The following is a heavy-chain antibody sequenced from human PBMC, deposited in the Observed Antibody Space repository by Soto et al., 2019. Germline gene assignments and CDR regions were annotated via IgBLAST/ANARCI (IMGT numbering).Heavy chain of an antibody. CDR3: AREGYDSSNGFDY. V-gene: IGHV4-59*01. CDR2: IYYSGST. CDR1: GGSISSYY. D-gene: IGHD3-22*01. J-gene: IGHJ4*02. Sequence: SETLSLTCTVSGGSISSYYWSWIRQPPGKGLEWIGYIYYSGSTNYNPSLKSRVTISVDTSKNQFSLKLSSVTAADTAVYYCAREGYDSSNGFDYWGQGTLVTVSS.